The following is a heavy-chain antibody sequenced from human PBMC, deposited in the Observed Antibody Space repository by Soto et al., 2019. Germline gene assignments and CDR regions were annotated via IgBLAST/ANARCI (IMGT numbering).Heavy chain of an antibody. V-gene: IGHV1-3*01. D-gene: IGHD1-26*01. CDR3: ARDIVSVGPGANDAFDV. CDR2: INPANGNT. CDR1: GFTFSDTL. J-gene: IGHJ3*01. Sequence: QVQLVQSGAELKKPGASVNISCQASGFTFSDTLINWVRQGPGQRLEWMGWINPANGNTRYSESFQGRVTISSLSSASTAYVARSDLTSDDMAVYYCARDIVSVGPGANDAFDVWGQGTMITVSS.